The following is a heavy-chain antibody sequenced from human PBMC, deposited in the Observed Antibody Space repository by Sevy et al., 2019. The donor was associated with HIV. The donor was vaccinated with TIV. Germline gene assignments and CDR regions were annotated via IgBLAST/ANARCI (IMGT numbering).Heavy chain of an antibody. D-gene: IGHD3-10*01. Sequence: SETLSLTCAVYGGSFSGYYWSWIRQPPGKGLEWIGEINHSGSTNYNPSLKSRVTISVDTSKNQISLKLSSVTAADTAVYYCARVIRGWGWFDPWGQGTLVTVS. V-gene: IGHV4-34*01. CDR2: INHSGST. CDR1: GGSFSGYY. CDR3: ARVIRGWGWFDP. J-gene: IGHJ5*02.